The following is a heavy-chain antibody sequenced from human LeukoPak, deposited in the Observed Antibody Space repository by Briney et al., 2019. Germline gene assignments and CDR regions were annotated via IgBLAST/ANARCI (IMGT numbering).Heavy chain of an antibody. Sequence: GGSLRLSCAASGFTFSSYWMHWVRQAPGKGLVWVSRINSDGSSTSYADSVKGRFTISRDNAKNTLYLQMNSLRAEDTAVYYCARSRESSGHDSSGYYYDYYYGMDVWGQGTTVTVPS. J-gene: IGHJ6*02. CDR1: GFTFSSYW. V-gene: IGHV3-74*01. D-gene: IGHD3-22*01. CDR3: ARSRESSGHDSSGYYYDYYYGMDV. CDR2: INSDGSST.